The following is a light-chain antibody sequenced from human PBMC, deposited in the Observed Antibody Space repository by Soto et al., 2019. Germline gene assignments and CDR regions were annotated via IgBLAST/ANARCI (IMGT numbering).Light chain of an antibody. CDR3: HQYGSSPWT. J-gene: IGKJ1*01. V-gene: IGKV3-20*01. CDR1: QSVSNSY. Sequence: EIVLTQSPGTLSLSPGERATLSCRASQSVSNSYIAWYQRKPGQAPRLLIYGASSRATGIPDRFSGSGSGTDFTLTISRLEPEDCAVYYCHQYGSSPWTFGQGTKVEIK. CDR2: GAS.